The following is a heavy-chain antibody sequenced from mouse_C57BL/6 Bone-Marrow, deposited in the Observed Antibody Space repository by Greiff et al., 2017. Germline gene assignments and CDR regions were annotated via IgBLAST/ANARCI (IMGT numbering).Heavy chain of an antibody. CDR3: ARPITTRDYFDY. J-gene: IGHJ2*01. V-gene: IGHV1-64*01. Sequence: QVQLQQPGAELVKPGASVKLSCKASGYTFPSYWMHWVKQRPGQGLEWIGMIHPNSGSTNYNEKFKSKATLTVDKSSSTAYMQLSSLPSEDSAVYYCARPITTRDYFDYWGQGTTLTVSS. CDR1: GYTFPSYW. CDR2: IHPNSGST. D-gene: IGHD1-2*01.